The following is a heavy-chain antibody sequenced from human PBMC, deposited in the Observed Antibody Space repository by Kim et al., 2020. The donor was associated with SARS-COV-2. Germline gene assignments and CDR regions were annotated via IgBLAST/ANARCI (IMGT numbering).Heavy chain of an antibody. Sequence: GGSLRLSCTASGFTFGDYPMSWVRQAPGKGLEWVGFIRSKAYGGTTEYAASVKGRFTISRDDSKSIAYLQMNSLKTEDTAVYYCTREGVAYYDFWSGYYSLDVWGKGTTVTVSS. J-gene: IGHJ6*04. V-gene: IGHV3-49*04. CDR3: TREGVAYYDFWSGYYSLDV. CDR2: IRSKAYGGTT. D-gene: IGHD3-3*01. CDR1: GFTFGDYP.